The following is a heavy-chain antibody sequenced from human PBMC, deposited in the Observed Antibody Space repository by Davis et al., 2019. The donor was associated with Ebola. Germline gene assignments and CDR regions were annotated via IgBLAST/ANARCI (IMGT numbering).Heavy chain of an antibody. Sequence: PGGSLRLSCKGSGYSFTSYWIGWVRQLPGKGLEWMGIIYPGDSDTRYSPSFQGQVTISADKSISTAYLQWSSLKASDTAMYYCARREGFRSPARWWGYWGQGTLVTVSS. CDR3: ARREGFRSPARWWGY. J-gene: IGHJ4*02. V-gene: IGHV5-51*01. D-gene: IGHD2-15*01. CDR2: IYPGDSDT. CDR1: GYSFTSYW.